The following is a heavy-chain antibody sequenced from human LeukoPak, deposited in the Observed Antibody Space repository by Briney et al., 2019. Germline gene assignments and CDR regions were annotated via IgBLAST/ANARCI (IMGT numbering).Heavy chain of an antibody. D-gene: IGHD6-13*01. Sequence: SETLSLTCTVSGGSISSYYWSWIRQPPGKGLEWIGYIYYSGSTNYNPSLKGRVTISVDTSKNQFSLKLSSVTAADTAVYYCARTETAGYSSSWYSNWFDPWGQGTLVTVSS. J-gene: IGHJ5*02. CDR1: GGSISSYY. CDR2: IYYSGST. V-gene: IGHV4-59*08. CDR3: ARTETAGYSSSWYSNWFDP.